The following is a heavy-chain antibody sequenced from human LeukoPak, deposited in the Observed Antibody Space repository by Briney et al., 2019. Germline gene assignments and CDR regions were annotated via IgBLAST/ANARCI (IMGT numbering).Heavy chain of an antibody. CDR2: IRYDGSNK. Sequence: GGSLRLSCAASGFTFSIYGMHWVRQAPGKGLEWVAFIRYDGSNKYYADSVKGQFTISRDNSKNTLYLQMNSLRAEDTAVYYCATNRPYYYDSSGHLDYWGQGTLVTVSS. CDR1: GFTFSIYG. D-gene: IGHD3-22*01. CDR3: ATNRPYYYDSSGHLDY. V-gene: IGHV3-30*02. J-gene: IGHJ4*02.